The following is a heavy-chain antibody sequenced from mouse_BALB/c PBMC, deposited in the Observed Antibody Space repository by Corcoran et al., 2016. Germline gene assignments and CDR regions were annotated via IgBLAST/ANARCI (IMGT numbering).Heavy chain of an antibody. J-gene: IGHJ1*01. D-gene: IGHD4-1*01. Sequence: EVQLQQSGAELVKPGASVKLSCTASGFNIKDTYMPWVNQRPEQGLEWIGRIDPANGNTKYDPKFQGKATITADTSSNTAYLQLSSLTSEDTAVDYCPNWDWYVDVWGAGTAVTVSS. CDR2: IDPANGNT. V-gene: IGHV14-3*02. CDR3: PNWDWYVDV. CDR1: GFNIKDTY.